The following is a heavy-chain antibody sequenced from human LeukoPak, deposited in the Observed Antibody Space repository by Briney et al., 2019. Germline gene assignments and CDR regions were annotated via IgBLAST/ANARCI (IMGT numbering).Heavy chain of an antibody. CDR2: IYTSGST. J-gene: IGHJ3*01. Sequence: SQTLSLTCTVSGGSISSGSYYWSWIRQPAGKGLEWIGRIYTSGSTNYNPSLKSRVTISVDTSKNQFSLKLSSVTAADTAVYYCAREDAHDAFDVWGQGALVTVSS. CDR1: GGSISSGSYY. CDR3: AREDAHDAFDV. V-gene: IGHV4-61*02.